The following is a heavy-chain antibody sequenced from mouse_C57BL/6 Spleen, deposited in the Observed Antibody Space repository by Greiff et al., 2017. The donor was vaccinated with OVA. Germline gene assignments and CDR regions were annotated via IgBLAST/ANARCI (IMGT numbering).Heavy chain of an antibody. CDR1: GYTFTSYW. J-gene: IGHJ4*01. CDR2: INPSNGGT. D-gene: IGHD2-4*01. CDR3: ARAGGLRPAMDY. Sequence: VQLQQPGTELVKPGASVKLSCKASGYTFTSYWMHWVKQRPGQGLEWIGNINPSNGGTNYNEKFKSKATLTVDKSSSTAYMQLSSLTSEDSAVYDCARAGGLRPAMDYWGQGTSVTVSS. V-gene: IGHV1-53*01.